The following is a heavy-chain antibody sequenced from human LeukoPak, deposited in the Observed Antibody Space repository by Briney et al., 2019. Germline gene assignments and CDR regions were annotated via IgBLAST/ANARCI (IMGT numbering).Heavy chain of an antibody. CDR1: GGSFSGYY. J-gene: IGHJ5*02. D-gene: IGHD6-13*01. CDR3: ARAVSSSWYWFDP. CDR2: IYYSGST. V-gene: IGHV4-59*01. Sequence: SETLSLTCAVYGGSFSGYYWSWIRQPPGKGLEWIGYIYYSGSTNYNPSLKSRVTISVDTSKNQFSLKLSSVTAADTAVYYCARAVSSSWYWFDPWGQGTLVTVSS.